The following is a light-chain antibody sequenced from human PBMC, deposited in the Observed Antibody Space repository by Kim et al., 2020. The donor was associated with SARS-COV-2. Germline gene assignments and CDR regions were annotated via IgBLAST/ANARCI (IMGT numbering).Light chain of an antibody. CDR2: LAS. V-gene: IGKV1-5*03. Sequence: DIQMTQSPSTLSASVGDRVTITCRASENIGTWLAWYQQKPGRAPSLLIYLASTLESGVPSRFSGTGSGTEFSLSITSLQPDDFATYYCQHYSRFTFTFGQETKLEI. CDR3: QHYSRFTFT. CDR1: ENIGTW. J-gene: IGKJ2*01.